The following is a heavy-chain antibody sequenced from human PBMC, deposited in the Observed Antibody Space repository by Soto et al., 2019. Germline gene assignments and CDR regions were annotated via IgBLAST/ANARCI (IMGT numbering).Heavy chain of an antibody. D-gene: IGHD2-2*01. V-gene: IGHV1-18*01. CDR3: ARGVVVVPAATPPTAKSYSNYLYYYYYYMDV. CDR2: ISAYNGNT. Sequence: ASVKVSCKASGYTFTSYGISWVRQAPGQGLEWMGWISAYNGNTNYAQKLQGRVTMTTDTSTSTAYMELRGLRSDDTAVYYCARGVVVVPAATPPTAKSYSNYLYYYYYYMDVWGKGTTVTVSS. CDR1: GYTFTSYG. J-gene: IGHJ6*03.